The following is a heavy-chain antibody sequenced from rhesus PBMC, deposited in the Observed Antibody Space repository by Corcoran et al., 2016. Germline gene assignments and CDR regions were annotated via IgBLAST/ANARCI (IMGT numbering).Heavy chain of an antibody. J-gene: IGHJ4*01. V-gene: IGHV4-122*02. CDR1: VGPISSGYYY. Sequence: QVQLQESGPGLVKPSETLSLTCAVSVGPISSGYYYWSWIRQPPGKGLDWFGYINYNGSTRYNPSLYIRVTISRDTSKTQFSLKLSSVTAADTAVYYCAIHVDTATVHWGQGVLVTVSS. CDR3: AIHVDTATVH. D-gene: IGHD5-12*01. CDR2: INYNGST.